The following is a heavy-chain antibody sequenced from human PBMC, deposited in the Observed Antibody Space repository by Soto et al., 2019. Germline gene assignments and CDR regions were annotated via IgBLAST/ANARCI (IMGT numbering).Heavy chain of an antibody. Sequence: QATLQQSGPGLVKPSQTLSLTCAIFGDSLSSNSAIWNWFRQSPSRGLEWLGRTYYTSKWYNDYAVSVKSRISIKPDTSKNLVSLQLNSVTPEDTAVYYCARVYSSGWSFYYGTDVWGQGTTVTVSS. J-gene: IGHJ6*02. CDR2: TYYTSKWYN. CDR1: GDSLSSNSAI. V-gene: IGHV6-1*01. CDR3: ARVYSSGWSFYYGTDV. D-gene: IGHD6-19*01.